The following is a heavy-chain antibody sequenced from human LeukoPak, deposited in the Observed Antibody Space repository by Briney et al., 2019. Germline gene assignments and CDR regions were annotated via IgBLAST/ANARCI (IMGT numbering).Heavy chain of an antibody. CDR2: INPSGGST. CDR3: ARDSSAAAGTEAFDY. D-gene: IGHD6-13*01. J-gene: IGHJ4*02. V-gene: IGHV1-46*01. CDR1: GYTFTSYY. Sequence: GASVKVSCKASGYTFTSYYMHWVRQAPGQGLEWMGIINPSGGSTSYAQKFRGRVTMTRDTSTSTVYMELSSLRSEDTAVYYCARDSSAAAGTEAFDYWGQGTLVTVSS.